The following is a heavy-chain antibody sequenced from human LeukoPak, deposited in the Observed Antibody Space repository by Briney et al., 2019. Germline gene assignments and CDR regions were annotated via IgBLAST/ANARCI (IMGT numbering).Heavy chain of an antibody. D-gene: IGHD4-17*01. V-gene: IGHV4-59*01. J-gene: IGHJ5*02. CDR1: GGSISSYY. CDR2: IYYSGST. Sequence: SGTLSLTCTVSGGSISSYYWSWIRQPPRKGLEWIGYIYYSGSTNYNPSLKSRVTISVDTSKNQFSLNLSSVTAADTAVYCCARDLTYGDFPHNWFDPWGQGTLVTVSS. CDR3: ARDLTYGDFPHNWFDP.